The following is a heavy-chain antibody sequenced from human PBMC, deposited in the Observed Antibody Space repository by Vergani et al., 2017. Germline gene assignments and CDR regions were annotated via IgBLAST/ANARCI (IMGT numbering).Heavy chain of an antibody. CDR1: GFTFSSYS. D-gene: IGHD1-1*01. Sequence: EVQLVESGGGLVQPGGSLRLSCAASGFTFSSYSMNWVRQAPGKGLEWVSYISSSSSTINYADSVKGRFTISRDNAKNSLYLQMNSLRAEDTAVYYCARWGNEKRLDSWGQGTLVTVSS. CDR2: ISSSSSTI. J-gene: IGHJ5*01. CDR3: ARWGNEKRLDS. V-gene: IGHV3-48*01.